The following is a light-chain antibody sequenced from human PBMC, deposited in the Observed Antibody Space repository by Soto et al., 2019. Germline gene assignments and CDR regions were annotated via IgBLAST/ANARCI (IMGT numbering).Light chain of an antibody. V-gene: IGKV3-11*01. J-gene: IGKJ5*01. CDR2: DAS. Sequence: EIVLTQSPATLSLSPGEIATLSCRASQSVRSYLAWYQQKPGRAPRLLIYDASNRAAGIPARFSGSGSGTDFTLTISSLEPEDSALYYCQQRTNWPITFGQGTRLEIK. CDR3: QQRTNWPIT. CDR1: QSVRSY.